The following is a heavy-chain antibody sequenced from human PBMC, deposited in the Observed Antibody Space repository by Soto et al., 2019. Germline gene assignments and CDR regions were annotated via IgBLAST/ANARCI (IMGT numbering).Heavy chain of an antibody. CDR3: ARDYKLKSNIVVVPAAMGSFDN. Sequence: QVQLVESGGGVVQPGKSLRLSCAASGFTFSTYGMHWVRQAPGKGLGWVAIIWYNGGNKYYADSVKGRFTISRDNSKNMLFLQMNSLRAEDTAMYYCARDYKLKSNIVVVPAAMGSFDNWGQGTLVTVSS. D-gene: IGHD2-2*01. CDR2: IWYNGGNK. CDR1: GFTFSTYG. J-gene: IGHJ4*02. V-gene: IGHV3-33*01.